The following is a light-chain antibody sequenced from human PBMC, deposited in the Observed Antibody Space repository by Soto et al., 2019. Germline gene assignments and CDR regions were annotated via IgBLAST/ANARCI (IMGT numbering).Light chain of an antibody. V-gene: IGLV3-21*01. CDR3: QVWDSGSAPVV. J-gene: IGLJ2*01. CDR2: SDT. Sequence: SYELTQPPSVSVAPGKTASISCGGNDIGSKGVHWYQQKPGQAPVLVIYSDTDLPPVITERFSGSNSANLATLTISRVEAGDEADYYCQVWDSGSAPVVFGGGTKLTVL. CDR1: DIGSKG.